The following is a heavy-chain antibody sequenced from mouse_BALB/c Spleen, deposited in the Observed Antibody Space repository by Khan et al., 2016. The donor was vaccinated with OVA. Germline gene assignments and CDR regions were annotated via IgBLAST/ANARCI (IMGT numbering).Heavy chain of an antibody. CDR3: AREGAYYRSDGWFSY. V-gene: IGHV1-4*01. D-gene: IGHD2-14*01. CDR2: INPSNGYT. CDR1: GYTFTTYT. J-gene: IGHJ3*01. Sequence: QVQLKQSGAELARPGASVKMSCKASGYTFTTYTMHWVKQRPGQGLEWIGYINPSNGYTNYNQKFKDKSTLTADKPSSTAYMQLSSLISDYSAVEYCAREGAYYRSDGWFSYWGPGTLVTVSA.